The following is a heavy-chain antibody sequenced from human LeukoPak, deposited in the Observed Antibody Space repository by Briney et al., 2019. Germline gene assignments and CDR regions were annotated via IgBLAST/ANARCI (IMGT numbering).Heavy chain of an antibody. J-gene: IGHJ5*02. CDR1: GFTFSSYG. CDR3: AKGTDSSGWSGDWFDP. V-gene: IGHV3-30*18. Sequence: GRSLRLSCAASGFTFSSYGMHWVRQAPGKGLEWVAVISYDGSNKYYADSVEGRFTISRDNSKNTLYLQMNSLRAEDTAVYYCAKGTDSSGWSGDWFDPWGQGTLVTVSS. D-gene: IGHD6-19*01. CDR2: ISYDGSNK.